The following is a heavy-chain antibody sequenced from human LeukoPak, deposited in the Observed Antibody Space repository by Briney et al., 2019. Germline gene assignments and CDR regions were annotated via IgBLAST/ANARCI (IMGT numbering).Heavy chain of an antibody. CDR1: GFNFSSHW. Sequence: GESLRLSCAASGFNFSSHWMHWVRQPPGKGLVWVSRINSDGSHTTYANSMKGRFTISRDNAKNTLYLQMNSLRAEDTSVYYCVRASGTDSSGYVEIDFWGQRTLVTVSS. J-gene: IGHJ4*02. CDR2: INSDGSHT. CDR3: VRASGTDSSGYVEIDF. V-gene: IGHV3-74*01. D-gene: IGHD3-22*01.